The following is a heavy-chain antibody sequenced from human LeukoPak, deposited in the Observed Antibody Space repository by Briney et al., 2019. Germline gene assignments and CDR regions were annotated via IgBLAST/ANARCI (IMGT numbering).Heavy chain of an antibody. CDR1: GYTFTGYY. J-gene: IGHJ6*02. V-gene: IGHV1-2*02. D-gene: IGHD3-10*01. CDR3: ARDQAMVRGSLSGMDV. CDR2: INPNSGGT. Sequence: ASVKVSCKASGYTFTGYYMHWVRQPPGQGLEWMGWINPNSGGTNYAQKFQGRVTMTRDTSISTAYMELSRLRSDDTAVYYCARDQAMVRGSLSGMDVWGQGTTVTVSS.